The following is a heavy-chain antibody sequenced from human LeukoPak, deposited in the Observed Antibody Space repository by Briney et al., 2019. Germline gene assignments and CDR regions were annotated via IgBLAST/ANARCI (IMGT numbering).Heavy chain of an antibody. CDR3: ARSYSSSSWFDP. J-gene: IGHJ5*02. CDR2: IYYSGNT. V-gene: IGHV4-39*01. CDR1: GGSIFSSNSY. Sequence: SETLSLTCTVSGGSIFSSNSYWGWIRQPPGKGLEWIGSIYYSGNTYYNASLKSRVTISVDTSKNQFSLKLNSVTAADTAVYYCARSYSSSSWFDPWGQGTLVTVSS. D-gene: IGHD6-6*01.